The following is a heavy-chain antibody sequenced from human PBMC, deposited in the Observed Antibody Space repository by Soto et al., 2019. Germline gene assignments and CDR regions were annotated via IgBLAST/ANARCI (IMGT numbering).Heavy chain of an antibody. Sequence: QLHLVQSGAVVKKPGASVTVSCSASGYPVTAYYMHWVRQAPGRGLEWMGGINPATGAAKYKQTFEGRVTMTRDTSTSTVFMELSCLTSEDTAVFYCARGGGVGVAGSAAFDMWGQGTLVTVSS. J-gene: IGHJ3*02. CDR2: INPATGAA. CDR3: ARGGGVGVAGSAAFDM. CDR1: GYPVTAYY. V-gene: IGHV1-2*02. D-gene: IGHD3-3*01.